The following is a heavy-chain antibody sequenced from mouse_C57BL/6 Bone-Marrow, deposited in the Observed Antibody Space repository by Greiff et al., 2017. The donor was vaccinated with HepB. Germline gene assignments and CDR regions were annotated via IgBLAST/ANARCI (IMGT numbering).Heavy chain of an antibody. J-gene: IGHJ2*01. CDR2: IYPSDSET. D-gene: IGHD1-1*01. CDR1: GYTFTSYW. Sequence: QVQLQQPGAELVRPGSSVKLSCKASGYTFTSYWMDWVKQRPGQGLEWIGNIYPSDSETHYNQKFKDKATLTVDKSSSTAYMQLSSLTSEDSAVYYCARDYGSSYEGDYFDYWGQGTTLTVSS. V-gene: IGHV1-61*01. CDR3: ARDYGSSYEGDYFDY.